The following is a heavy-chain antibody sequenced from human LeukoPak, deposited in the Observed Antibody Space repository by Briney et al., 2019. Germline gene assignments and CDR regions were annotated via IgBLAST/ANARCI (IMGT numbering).Heavy chain of an antibody. Sequence: SETLSLTCTVSGGSISSSSYYWGWIRQPPGKGLEWIGSIYYSGSTYYNPSLKSRVTISVDTSKNQFSLKLSSVTAADTAVYYCASVSGSYFGHYYFDYWGQGTLVTVSS. D-gene: IGHD1-26*01. CDR2: IYYSGST. J-gene: IGHJ4*02. V-gene: IGHV4-39*07. CDR3: ASVSGSYFGHYYFDY. CDR1: GGSISSSSYY.